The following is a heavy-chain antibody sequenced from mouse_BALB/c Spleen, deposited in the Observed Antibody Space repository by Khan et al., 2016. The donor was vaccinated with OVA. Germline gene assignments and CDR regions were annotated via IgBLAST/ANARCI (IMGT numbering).Heavy chain of an antibody. CDR3: ARGNYYGYYFDY. D-gene: IGHD1-1*01. CDR2: ISYSGGT. V-gene: IGHV3-2*02. CDR1: GYSITSGYA. J-gene: IGHJ2*01. Sequence: EVELVESGPGLVKPSQSLSLTCTVTGYSITSGYAWNWIRQFPGNKLEWMGYISYSGGTSYNPSLKSRISITRDTSKNQIFLQLNSVTTEDTATYYCARGNYYGYYFDYWGQGTTLTVSS.